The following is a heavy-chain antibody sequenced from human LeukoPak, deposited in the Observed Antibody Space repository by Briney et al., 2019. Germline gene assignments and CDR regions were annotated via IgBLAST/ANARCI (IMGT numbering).Heavy chain of an antibody. CDR3: ARESAGISYYYYYMDV. Sequence: ASVKVSCKASGYTFTDYYMHWVRQAPGQGLEWMGWINPNSGGTNYAQKFQGRVTMTRDTSISTAYMELSRLRSDDTAVYYCARESAGISYYYYYMDVWGKGTTVTVSS. J-gene: IGHJ6*03. D-gene: IGHD2-15*01. V-gene: IGHV1-2*02. CDR2: INPNSGGT. CDR1: GYTFTDYY.